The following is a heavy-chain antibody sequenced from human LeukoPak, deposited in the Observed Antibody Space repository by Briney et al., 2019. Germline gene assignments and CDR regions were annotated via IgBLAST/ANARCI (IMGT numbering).Heavy chain of an antibody. V-gene: IGHV1-2*02. J-gene: IGHJ5*02. D-gene: IGHD3-10*01. CDR1: GYTFTGYY. CDR2: INPNSGGT. CDR3: ARDRRITMVRGVLRWFDP. Sequence: GASVKVSSKASGYTFTGYYMHWVRQAPGQGLEWMGWINPNSGGTNYAQKFQGRVTMTRDTSISTAYMELSRLRSDDTAVYYCARDRRITMVRGVLRWFDPWGQGTLVTVSS.